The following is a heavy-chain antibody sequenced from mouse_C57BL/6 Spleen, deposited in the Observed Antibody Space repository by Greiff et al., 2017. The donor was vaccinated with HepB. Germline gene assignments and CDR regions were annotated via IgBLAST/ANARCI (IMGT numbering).Heavy chain of an antibody. J-gene: IGHJ1*03. CDR3: ARGEDGYYDWYFDV. V-gene: IGHV1-81*01. D-gene: IGHD2-3*01. CDR1: GYTFTSYG. Sequence: VQLQQSGAELARPGASVKLSCKASGYTFTSYGISWVKQRTGQGLEWIGEIYPRSGNTYYNEKFKGKATLTADKSSSTAYMELRSLTSEDSAVYFCARGEDGYYDWYFDVWGTGTTVTVSS. CDR2: IYPRSGNT.